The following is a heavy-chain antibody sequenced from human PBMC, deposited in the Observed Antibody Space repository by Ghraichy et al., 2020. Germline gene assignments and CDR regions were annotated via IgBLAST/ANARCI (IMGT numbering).Heavy chain of an antibody. CDR3: TTMRYDRSGKPDF. Sequence: GGSLRLSCAASGFTFRNAWMTWVRQAPGKGLEWVGRIKDKIDGGTTDYAAPVRGRFTISRDGSKDMLYLQMNSLKKEDTAVYYCTTMRYDRSGKPDFWGQGTLVSVSS. CDR2: IKDKIDGGTT. V-gene: IGHV3-15*01. J-gene: IGHJ4*02. D-gene: IGHD3-22*01. CDR1: GFTFRNAW.